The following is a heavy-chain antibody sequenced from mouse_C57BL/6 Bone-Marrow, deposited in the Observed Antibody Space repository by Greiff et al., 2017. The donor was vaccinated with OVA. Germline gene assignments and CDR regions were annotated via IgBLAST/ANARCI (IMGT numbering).Heavy chain of an antibody. CDR3: ARSGTGGRYYYAMDY. CDR1: GYTFTSYG. V-gene: IGHV1-81*01. D-gene: IGHD2-14*01. J-gene: IGHJ4*01. Sequence: QVQLKESGAELARPGASVKLSCKASGYTFTSYGISWVKQRTGQGLEWIGEIYPRSGNTYYNEKFKGKATLTADKSSSTAYMELRSLTSEDSAVYFCARSGTGGRYYYAMDYWGQGTSVTVSS. CDR2: IYPRSGNT.